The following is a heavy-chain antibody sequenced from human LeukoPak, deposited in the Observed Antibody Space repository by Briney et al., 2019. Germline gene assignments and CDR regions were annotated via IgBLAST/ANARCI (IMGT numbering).Heavy chain of an antibody. CDR2: IYDSGST. Sequence: SETLSLTCTVSGGSIRSSYYYWGWIRQPPGKGLEWIGSIYDSGSTYYNPSLKSRVTISVDKSKNQFSLKLSSVTAADTAVYYCASKRGYYYDSSGYPLDYWGQGTLVTVSS. CDR3: ASKRGYYYDSSGYPLDY. J-gene: IGHJ4*02. V-gene: IGHV4-39*07. D-gene: IGHD3-22*01. CDR1: GGSIRSSYYY.